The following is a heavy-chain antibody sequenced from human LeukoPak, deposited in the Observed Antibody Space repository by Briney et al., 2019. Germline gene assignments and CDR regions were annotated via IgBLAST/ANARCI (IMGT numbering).Heavy chain of an antibody. CDR2: IYYSGST. J-gene: IGHJ4*02. Sequence: PSETLSLTRTVSGGSISSYYWSWIRQPPGKGLEWIGYIYYSGSTNYNPSLKSRVTISVDTSKNQFSLKLSSVTAADTAVYYCARTIRYFDWLSYYFDYWGQGTLVTVSS. CDR1: GGSISSYY. CDR3: ARTIRYFDWLSYYFDY. D-gene: IGHD3-9*01. V-gene: IGHV4-59*01.